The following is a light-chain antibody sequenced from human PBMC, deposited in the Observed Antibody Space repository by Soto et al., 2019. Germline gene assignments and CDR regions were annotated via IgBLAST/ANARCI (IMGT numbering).Light chain of an antibody. CDR1: QSISSY. Sequence: EIVLTQSPATLSLSPGERATLSCRASQSISSYLGWYQQKPGQAPRLLIYDASNRATGIPARFSGSGSGTDFTLTISSLDPEDFAVYYCQHRSSWPRTFGQGTKVEFK. CDR2: DAS. V-gene: IGKV3-11*01. CDR3: QHRSSWPRT. J-gene: IGKJ1*01.